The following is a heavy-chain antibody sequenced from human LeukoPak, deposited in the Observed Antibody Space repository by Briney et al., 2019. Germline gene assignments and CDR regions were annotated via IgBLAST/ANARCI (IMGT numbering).Heavy chain of an antibody. CDR2: ISSSSSYI. D-gene: IGHD2-21*02. V-gene: IGHV3-21*01. CDR3: ARGEDVVGTVNLFDS. Sequence: KSGGSLRLSCAASGFTFSSYSMNWVRQAPGKGLEWVSSISSSSSYIYYADSVKGRFTISRDNAKNSLYLQMNSLRAEDTAVYYCARGEDVVGTVNLFDSWGQGTLVTVSS. J-gene: IGHJ4*02. CDR1: GFTFSSYS.